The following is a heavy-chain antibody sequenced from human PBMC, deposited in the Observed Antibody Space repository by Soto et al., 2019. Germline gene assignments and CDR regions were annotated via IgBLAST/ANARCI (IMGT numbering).Heavy chain of an antibody. D-gene: IGHD5-18*01. V-gene: IGHV4-39*01. CDR1: GDSISSSRYY. CDR2: IYYSGST. Sequence: QLQLQESGPGLVKPSETLSLKCTVSGDSISSSRYYWGWIRQPPGKGLEWIGSIYYSGSTYYNPSLKGRVTISVDTSKNPFSLKLSSVTAADTAVYYCASPYNTAMGHFDYWGQGTLVTVSS. J-gene: IGHJ4*02. CDR3: ASPYNTAMGHFDY.